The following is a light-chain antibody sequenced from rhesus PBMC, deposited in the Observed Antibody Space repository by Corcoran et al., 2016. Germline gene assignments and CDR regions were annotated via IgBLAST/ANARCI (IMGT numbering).Light chain of an antibody. CDR2: KVS. CDR3: GQGTHWPYS. Sequence: VVMTQSPLSLPITPGQPASISCRSSQSLVHSDGNTYLSWYQQKPGQPPRILLYKVSNRYSGVPDRFSGSGEGTECTLKISRMEAEDFGVYYCGQGTHWPYSFGQGTKVEIK. V-gene: IGKV2-64*02. CDR1: QSLVHSDGNTY. J-gene: IGKJ2*01.